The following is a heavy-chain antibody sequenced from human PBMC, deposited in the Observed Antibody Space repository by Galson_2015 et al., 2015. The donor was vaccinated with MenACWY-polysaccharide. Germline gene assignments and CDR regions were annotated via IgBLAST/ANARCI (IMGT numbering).Heavy chain of an antibody. D-gene: IGHD2-21*01. CDR3: ARIIARKYTFADS. J-gene: IGHJ4*02. CDR1: GYKFTSYD. CDR2: MNPNSGNT. Sequence: SVKVSCKASGYKFTSYDINWARQATGQGLEWMGWMNPNSGNTGYAQKFQGRVTMTSNSAITTAYMELRSLRSEDTAVYYCARIIARKYTFADSWGQGTLVT. V-gene: IGHV1-8*01.